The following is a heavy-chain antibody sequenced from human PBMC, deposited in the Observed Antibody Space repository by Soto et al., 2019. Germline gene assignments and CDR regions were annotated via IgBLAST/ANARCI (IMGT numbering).Heavy chain of an antibody. Sequence: GASVKVSCKISGHTLTEFSIHWVRQAPGKGLEWMGGFDPEGGEAIYAQKWHGRVTVTEDTVTDTAYMELSSLKSDDTAGYYCARGQASLDYDYWGQGTLVTVSS. J-gene: IGHJ4*02. CDR3: ARGQASLDYDY. V-gene: IGHV1-24*01. D-gene: IGHD3-3*01. CDR1: GHTLTEFS. CDR2: FDPEGGEA.